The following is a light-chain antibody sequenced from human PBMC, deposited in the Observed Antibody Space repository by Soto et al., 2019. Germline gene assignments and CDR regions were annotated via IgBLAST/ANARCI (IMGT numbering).Light chain of an antibody. CDR2: GSS. V-gene: IGKV3-20*01. CDR3: HQYGSSPRT. CDR1: QSVSSNF. J-gene: IGKJ1*01. Sequence: EIVLTQSPGTLSLSPGDRATLSCRASQSVSSNFFAWYQQKPGQARRLLIYGSSIRATGSPDRFSGSGSGTEFTLTIRRLEPEDFAMYFCHQYGSSPRTFGQGTKVEIK.